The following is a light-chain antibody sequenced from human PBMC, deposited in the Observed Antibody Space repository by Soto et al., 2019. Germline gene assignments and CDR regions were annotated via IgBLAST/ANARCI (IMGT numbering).Light chain of an antibody. J-gene: IGKJ5*01. Sequence: EIVLTQSPATLSLSPGERATRSCRASQSVSSYLAWYQQKPGQAPRLLIYDASNRANGIPASFSGSGSGTDFTLTISSLEPEDFAVYYSQQRSNWPITFGQGTRLEIK. CDR2: DAS. CDR3: QQRSNWPIT. V-gene: IGKV3-11*01. CDR1: QSVSSY.